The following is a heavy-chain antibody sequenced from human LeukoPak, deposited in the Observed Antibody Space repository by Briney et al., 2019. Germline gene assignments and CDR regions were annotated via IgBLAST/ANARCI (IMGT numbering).Heavy chain of an antibody. Sequence: PGGSLRLSCAASGFTFSSYWMSWVRQAPGKGLEWVANIKQDGSEKNYVDSVKGRFTISRDNAKNSLYLQMNSLRAEDTAVYYCARVKSGYSYGPHYYYYYMDVWGKGTTVTVSS. CDR3: ARVKSGYSYGPHYYYYYMDV. V-gene: IGHV3-7*04. D-gene: IGHD5-18*01. CDR2: IKQDGSEK. J-gene: IGHJ6*03. CDR1: GFTFSSYW.